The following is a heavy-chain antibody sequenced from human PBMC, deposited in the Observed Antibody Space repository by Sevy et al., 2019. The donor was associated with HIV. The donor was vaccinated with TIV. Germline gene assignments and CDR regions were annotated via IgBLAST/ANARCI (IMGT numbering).Heavy chain of an antibody. D-gene: IGHD3-22*01. Sequence: ASMKVSCKASGYNFNNYYMHWVRQAPGQGLEWMGIINPSGGSTSYSQKFQGRVTMTRDTSTSTVYMELSSLRSEDTAVYYCARVYYYDNSGPGYWGQGTLVTVSS. CDR3: ARVYYYDNSGPGY. V-gene: IGHV1-46*02. CDR2: INPSGGST. J-gene: IGHJ4*02. CDR1: GYNFNNYY.